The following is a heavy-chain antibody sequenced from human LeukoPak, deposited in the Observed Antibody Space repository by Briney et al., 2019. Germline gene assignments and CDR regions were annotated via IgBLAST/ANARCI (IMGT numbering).Heavy chain of an antibody. V-gene: IGHV3-30*03. D-gene: IGHD5-18*01. CDR2: ISYDGSNK. J-gene: IGHJ4*02. CDR1: GFTFSSYG. CDR3: ARSRGYSYDFDY. Sequence: GGSLRLSCAASGFTFSSYGMHWVRQAPGKGLEWVAVISYDGSNKYYADSVKGRFTISRDNSKNTLYLQMNSLRAEDTAVYYCARSRGYSYDFDYWGQGTLVTVSS.